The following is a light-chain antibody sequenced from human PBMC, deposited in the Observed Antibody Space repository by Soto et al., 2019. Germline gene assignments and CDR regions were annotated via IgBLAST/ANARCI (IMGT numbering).Light chain of an antibody. CDR1: QSISAW. CDR3: QQLGNYPLT. V-gene: IGKV1-5*03. Sequence: MTHSPSTPFAYVGDTVTITCRASQSISAWLAWYQQRPGKAPKLLIYKMSASERGVPSRFSGSGSGTEFTLTISSLQPEDFATYYCQQLGNYPLTFGGGTKVDIK. J-gene: IGKJ4*01. CDR2: KMS.